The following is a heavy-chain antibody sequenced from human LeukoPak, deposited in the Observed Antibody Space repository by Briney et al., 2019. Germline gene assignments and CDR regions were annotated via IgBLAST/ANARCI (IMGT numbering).Heavy chain of an antibody. Sequence: ASVKVSCKASGYTFTNYNIDWVRQATGQGHEWMGWMNPNSGNTGYAQKFQGRVTMTRDTSISTAYMELSRLRSDDTAVYYCARGDVVVVAAYFDYWGQGTLVTVSS. D-gene: IGHD2-15*01. CDR3: ARGDVVVVAAYFDY. CDR1: GYTFTNYN. V-gene: IGHV1-8*01. J-gene: IGHJ4*02. CDR2: MNPNSGNT.